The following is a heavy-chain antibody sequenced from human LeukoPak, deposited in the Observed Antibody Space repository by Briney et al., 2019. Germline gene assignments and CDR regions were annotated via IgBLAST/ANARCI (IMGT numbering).Heavy chain of an antibody. CDR3: ARHKWLRMNGYFDY. D-gene: IGHD5-12*01. CDR2: IYYSGST. Sequence: PSETLSLTCAVYGGSFSGYYWSWIRQPPGKGLEWIGSIYYSGSTYYNPSLKSRVTISVDTSKNQFSLKLSSVTAADTAVYYCARHKWLRMNGYFDYWGQGTLVTVSS. V-gene: IGHV4-34*01. J-gene: IGHJ4*02. CDR1: GGSFSGYY.